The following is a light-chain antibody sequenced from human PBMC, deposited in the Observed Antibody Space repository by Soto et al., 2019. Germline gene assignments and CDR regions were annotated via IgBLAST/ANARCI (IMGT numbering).Light chain of an antibody. CDR3: QKGSNRTT. Sequence: IVLTQSPASLSLSKGERATLYCRASQSVSSYLTWYQQKFGQAPRLLIYDASNRTTGIPARFSGSGSGTDFTLTISLLEEEGVAVYYCQKGSNRTTFGQGTKVDI. V-gene: IGKV3-11*01. CDR1: QSVSSY. CDR2: DAS. J-gene: IGKJ1*01.